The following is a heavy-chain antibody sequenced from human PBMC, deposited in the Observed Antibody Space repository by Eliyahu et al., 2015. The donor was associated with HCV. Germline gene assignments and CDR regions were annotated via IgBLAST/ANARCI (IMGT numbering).Heavy chain of an antibody. D-gene: IGHD5-18*01. CDR3: ARAWRQLWSPPDY. Sequence: QESGPGLVKPSETLSLTCTXSGNSIKDSNYYWNWIRQPPGKGLEWIGSLFLSGGTYTNPSLKGRVTMSVDTSRKKFSLNLTSVAAPDTAVYYCARAWRQLWSPPDYWGQGILVTVSS. CDR2: LFLSGGT. J-gene: IGHJ4*02. V-gene: IGHV4-39*01. CDR1: GNSIKDSNYY.